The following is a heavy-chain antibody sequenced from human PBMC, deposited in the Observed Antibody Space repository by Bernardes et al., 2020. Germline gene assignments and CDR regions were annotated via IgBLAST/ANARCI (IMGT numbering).Heavy chain of an antibody. CDR3: AKTYSAYAVRGGFDY. CDR1: GFTFQNFP. V-gene: IGHV3-23*01. CDR2: ISASGATT. J-gene: IGHJ4*02. D-gene: IGHD1-26*01. Sequence: GSLRLSCVASGFTFQNFPMTWVRQAPGKGLEWVSAISASGATTYYADSVRGRFTISRDSSENTLYLQMNGLRAGDTAIYYCAKTYSAYAVRGGFDYWGQGTRVTVSS.